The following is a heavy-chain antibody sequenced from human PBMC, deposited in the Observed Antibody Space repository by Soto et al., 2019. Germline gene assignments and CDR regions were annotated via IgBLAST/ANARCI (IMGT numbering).Heavy chain of an antibody. CDR2: ISAYNGNT. CDR3: ARHPGVGATLVFDY. J-gene: IGHJ4*02. Sequence: ASVKVSCKTSGYTFTSCGISWVRQAPGQGLEWMGGISAYNGNTNYAENLQGRVTMATDTSTSTAYMELRSLRSDDTAVDYCARHPGVGATLVFDYWGQGALVADSS. D-gene: IGHD1-26*01. CDR1: GYTFTSCG. V-gene: IGHV1-18*01.